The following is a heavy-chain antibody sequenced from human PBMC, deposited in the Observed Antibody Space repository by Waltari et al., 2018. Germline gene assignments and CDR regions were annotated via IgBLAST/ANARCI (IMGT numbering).Heavy chain of an antibody. D-gene: IGHD7-27*01. CDR3: ARDTSGDRGIWFDP. J-gene: IGHJ5*02. CDR1: GGTFSSYA. V-gene: IGHV1-69*08. Sequence: QVQLVQSGAEVKKPGSSVKVSCKASGGTFSSYAISWVRQAPGQGLEWMGRIIPIFGTATYAQKFQGRGTITADKSTSTADMELSSLRSEDTAVDYCARDTSGDRGIWFDPWGQGTLVTVSS. CDR2: IIPIFGTA.